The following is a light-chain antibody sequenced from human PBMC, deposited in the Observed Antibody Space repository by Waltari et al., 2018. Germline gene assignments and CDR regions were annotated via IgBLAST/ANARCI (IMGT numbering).Light chain of an antibody. V-gene: IGLV1-51*01. Sequence: QSVLTQPPSVSAAPGQKVTISCSGSSSNIGGNSVSWYQQLPGTAPKLLIYDNSKRPSGSPDRFSVSKSGTSATLGITGLQTGDEADYYCGTWDSSLSAYVFGTGTKVTVL. CDR2: DNS. J-gene: IGLJ1*01. CDR1: SSNIGGNS. CDR3: GTWDSSLSAYV.